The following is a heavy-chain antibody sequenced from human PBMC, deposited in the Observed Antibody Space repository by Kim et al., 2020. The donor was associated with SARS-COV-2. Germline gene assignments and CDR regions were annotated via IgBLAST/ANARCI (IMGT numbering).Heavy chain of an antibody. CDR3: ARHDGTAMVIDY. V-gene: IGHV4-39*01. D-gene: IGHD5-18*01. Sequence: SETLSLTCTVSGGSISSSSYYWGWIRQPPGKGLEWIGSIYYSGSTYYNPSLKSRVTISVDTSKNQFSLKLSSVTAADTAVYYCARHDGTAMVIDYWGQGTLVTVSS. J-gene: IGHJ4*02. CDR1: GGSISSSSYY. CDR2: IYYSGST.